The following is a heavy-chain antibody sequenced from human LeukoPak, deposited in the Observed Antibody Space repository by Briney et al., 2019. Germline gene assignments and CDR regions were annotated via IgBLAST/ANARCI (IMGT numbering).Heavy chain of an antibody. V-gene: IGHV4-59*01. CDR2: IYYGGST. D-gene: IGHD3-3*01. Sequence: SETLSLTCTVSGASISSYYWSWIRQPPGKGLEWIGYIYYGGSTRYNPSLKSRVTISVDTSKSQFSLKLSSVTAADTAVYYCARVGILRFPSNWFDPWGQGTLVTVSS. CDR3: ARVGILRFPSNWFDP. CDR1: GASISSYY. J-gene: IGHJ5*02.